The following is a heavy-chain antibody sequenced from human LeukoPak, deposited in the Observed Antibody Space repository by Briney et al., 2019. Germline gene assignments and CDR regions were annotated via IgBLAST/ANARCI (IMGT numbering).Heavy chain of an antibody. CDR3: ARESRYFDWLLHGYYYYMDV. D-gene: IGHD3-9*01. V-gene: IGHV1-2*02. J-gene: IGHJ6*03. Sequence: GASVKVSCKASGYTFTGYYMHWVRQAPGQGLEWMGWINPNSGGTNYAQKFQGRVTMTTDTSTSTAYMELRSLRSDDTAVYYCARESRYFDWLLHGYYYYMDVWGKGTTVTISS. CDR2: INPNSGGT. CDR1: GYTFTGYY.